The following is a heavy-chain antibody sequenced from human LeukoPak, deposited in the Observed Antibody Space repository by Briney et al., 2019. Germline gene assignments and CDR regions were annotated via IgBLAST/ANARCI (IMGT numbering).Heavy chain of an antibody. CDR2: IFDSGST. Sequence: PSETLSLTCTVSGGSVSSGSYYWSWIRQPPEKGLEWIGYIFDSGSTNYNPSLKSRVTISVDTSKNQISLELSAVTAADTAVYYCARGRGYFGYWGQGTLVTVSS. CDR3: ARGRGYFGY. J-gene: IGHJ4*02. V-gene: IGHV4-61*01. CDR1: GGSVSSGSYY.